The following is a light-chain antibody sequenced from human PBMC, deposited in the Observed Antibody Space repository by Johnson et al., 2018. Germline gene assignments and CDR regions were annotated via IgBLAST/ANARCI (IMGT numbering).Light chain of an antibody. V-gene: IGLV1-51*02. CDR2: ENN. Sequence: QSVLTQPPSVSAAPGQKVTISCSGSSSNIGNNYVSWYQQLPGTAPKLLIYENNKRPSGIPDRFSGSKSGTSATLGITGLQTGDEADYYCGTWDSSLSAGKCFGTVTKVTVL. J-gene: IGLJ1*01. CDR3: GTWDSSLSAGKC. CDR1: SSNIGNNY.